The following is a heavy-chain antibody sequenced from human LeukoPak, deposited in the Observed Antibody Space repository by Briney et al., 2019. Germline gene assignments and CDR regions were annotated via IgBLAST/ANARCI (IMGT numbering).Heavy chain of an antibody. D-gene: IGHD2-21*01. Sequence: SVKVSFMASGGTFSSYAISWVRQAPGQGLEWMGGIIPIFGTANYAQKFQGSVTITADESTSTAYMEMSSLRSEDTAVYYCARTSYCGGDCFEDWGQGTLVTVSS. J-gene: IGHJ4*02. CDR3: ARTSYCGGDCFED. V-gene: IGHV1-69*13. CDR2: IIPIFGTA. CDR1: GGTFSSYA.